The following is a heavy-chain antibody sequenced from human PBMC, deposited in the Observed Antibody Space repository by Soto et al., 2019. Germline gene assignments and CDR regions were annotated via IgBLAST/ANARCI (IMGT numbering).Heavy chain of an antibody. J-gene: IGHJ4*02. V-gene: IGHV1-69*06. D-gene: IGHD3-22*01. CDR2: FIPIFGTA. CDR1: GGTFSSYA. CDR3: ARGYYDSCGYYYPVDY. Sequence: QVQLVQSGAEVKKPGSSVKVSCKASGGTFSSYAISWVRQAPGQGLEWMGGFIPIFGTANYAQNFQGRVSITAAKSTSTVCMGRCSLRSEDTAVYYCARGYYDSCGYYYPVDYWGQGTLVTVSS.